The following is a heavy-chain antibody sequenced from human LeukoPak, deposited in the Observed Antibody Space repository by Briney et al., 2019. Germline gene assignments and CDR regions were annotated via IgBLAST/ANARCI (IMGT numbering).Heavy chain of an antibody. D-gene: IGHD2-21*02. CDR3: AKDLWGAVTVY. CDR1: GFTFSSYA. CDR2: ISGSGGST. Sequence: GGSLRLSCAASGFTFSSYAMSWVRQAPGKGLEWVSAISGSGGSTYYADSVKGRFTTSRDNSKNTLYLQMNSLRAEDTAVYYCAKDLWGAVTVYWGQGTLVTVSS. J-gene: IGHJ4*02. V-gene: IGHV3-23*01.